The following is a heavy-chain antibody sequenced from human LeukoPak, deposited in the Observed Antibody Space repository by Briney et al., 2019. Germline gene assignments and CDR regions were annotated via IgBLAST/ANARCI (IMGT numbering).Heavy chain of an antibody. CDR1: GYSISSGYY. V-gene: IGHV4-38-2*01. CDR3: ASSRLITIFGVVIMGNWFDP. CDR2: IYHSGST. J-gene: IGHJ5*02. Sequence: SETLSLTCAVSGYSISSGYYWGWIRQPPGKGLEWIGSIYHSGSTYYNPSLKSRVTISVDTSKNKFSLKLSSVTAADTAVYYCASSRLITIFGVVIMGNWFDPWGQGTLVTVSS. D-gene: IGHD3-3*01.